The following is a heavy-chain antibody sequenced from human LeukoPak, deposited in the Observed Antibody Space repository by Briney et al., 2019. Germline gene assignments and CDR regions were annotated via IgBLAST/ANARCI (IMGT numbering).Heavy chain of an antibody. V-gene: IGHV3-23*01. CDR2: VSVIGGST. CDR1: GFTFSSYA. Sequence: GGSLRLSCAASGFTFSSYAMSWVRQAPGKGLEWVSAVSVIGGSTHYADSVKGRFTISRDNSKSTLYLQMNSLRAEDTALYYCAKDWVAGAYSGSGSYDYWGQGILVTVSS. D-gene: IGHD3-10*01. CDR3: AKDWVAGAYSGSGSYDY. J-gene: IGHJ4*02.